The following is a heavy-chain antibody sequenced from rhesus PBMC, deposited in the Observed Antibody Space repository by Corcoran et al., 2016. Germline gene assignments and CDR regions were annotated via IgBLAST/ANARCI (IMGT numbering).Heavy chain of an antibody. D-gene: IGHD2-21*01. Sequence: QVQLQESGPGLVKPSETLSLTCTVSGGFIRSSHWWTWIRPPPGKVLEWIGSIDSNGTNYNSTLKSRVTITRDTSKIQFSLKLTSVTAADTAVYYCATPYEYGTGSGCPFDYWGQGVLVTVSS. CDR2: IDSNGT. J-gene: IGHJ4*01. V-gene: IGHV4-65*02. CDR3: ATPYEYGTGSGCPFDY. CDR1: GGFIRSSHW.